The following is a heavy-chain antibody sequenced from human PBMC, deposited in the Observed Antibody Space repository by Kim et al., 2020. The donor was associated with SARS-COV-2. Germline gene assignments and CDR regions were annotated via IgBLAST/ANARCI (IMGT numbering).Heavy chain of an antibody. D-gene: IGHD6-13*01. J-gene: IGHJ4*02. Sequence: YSHSLKSRVTMSVDTSKNQFSLKLSSVTAADTAVYYCARYRQQLACFDYWGQGTLVTVSS. CDR3: ARYRQQLACFDY. V-gene: IGHV4-59*10.